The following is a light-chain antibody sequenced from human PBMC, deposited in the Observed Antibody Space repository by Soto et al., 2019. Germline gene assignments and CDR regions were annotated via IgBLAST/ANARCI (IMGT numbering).Light chain of an antibody. J-gene: IGLJ2*01. CDR2: TNN. Sequence: QPVLTQPPSASGTPGQRVTISCSGSSSNIGSSSVNWYQQLPGTAPQLLIYTNNQRPSGVPDRFSASKSGTSASLAISGLQSEDEADYYCAAWDDSLSGSVVFGGGTQLTVL. CDR1: SSNIGSSS. V-gene: IGLV1-44*01. CDR3: AAWDDSLSGSVV.